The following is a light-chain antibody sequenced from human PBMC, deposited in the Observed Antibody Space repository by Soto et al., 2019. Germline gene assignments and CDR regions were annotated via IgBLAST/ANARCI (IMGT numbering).Light chain of an antibody. V-gene: IGKV1-5*03. CDR3: QQYNSFPWT. J-gene: IGKJ1*01. CDR1: QSINNW. CDR2: QAS. Sequence: DLQMTQSPSTLSASVGDRVAITCRASQSINNWLAWYQQKPGKAPKLLIYQASTLQRGVPSRFSGTGSGTEAALTISSLQPDDSATYYCQQYNSFPWTFGQGTKVEVK.